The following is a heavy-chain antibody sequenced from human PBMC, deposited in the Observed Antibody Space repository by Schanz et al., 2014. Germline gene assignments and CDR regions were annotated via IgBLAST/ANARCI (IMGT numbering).Heavy chain of an antibody. D-gene: IGHD6-13*01. J-gene: IGHJ4*02. CDR2: IIPILGIA. CDR1: GGTFSTYT. Sequence: QLQLVQSGAEVKKPGPSVKVSCKASGGTFSTYTISWVRQAPGQGLEWMGRIIPILGIANYAQKFQGRVTITADKSTFTAYMDVSSLRSEDTAVYYCASSGAGYSSSWDFDYWGQGTLVTVSS. V-gene: IGHV1-69*02. CDR3: ASSGAGYSSSWDFDY.